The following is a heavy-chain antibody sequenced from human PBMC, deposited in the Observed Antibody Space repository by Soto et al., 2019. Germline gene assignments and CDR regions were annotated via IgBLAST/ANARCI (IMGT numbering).Heavy chain of an antibody. CDR3: ARHRDSSWGGFDY. Sequence: GLTLVCTTQALTLTGPFSGFSLSTSGMCVSWIRQPPGKALEWLALIDWDDDKYYSTSLKTRLTISKDTSKNQVVLTMTNMDPVDTATYYCARHRDSSWGGFDYWGQGTLVTVSS. CDR2: IDWDDDK. CDR1: GFSLSTSGMC. V-gene: IGHV2-70*01. D-gene: IGHD6-13*01. J-gene: IGHJ4*02.